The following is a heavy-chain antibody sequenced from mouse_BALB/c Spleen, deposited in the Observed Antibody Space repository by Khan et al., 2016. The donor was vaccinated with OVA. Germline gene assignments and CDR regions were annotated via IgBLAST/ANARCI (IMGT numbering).Heavy chain of an antibody. D-gene: IGHD2-3*01. Sequence: QVQLQQSGPELVRPGVSVKISCKGTGYIFTDYAMHWVKQSHAKSLEWIGLISTYSGNTNYNPTFKGKATMTVDKSSSTAYMELARLTSEDSAMSYCARPSYDGYYDYWGQGTALTVSS. CDR3: ARPSYDGYYDY. CDR2: ISTYSGNT. J-gene: IGHJ2*01. V-gene: IGHV1S137*01. CDR1: GYIFTDYA.